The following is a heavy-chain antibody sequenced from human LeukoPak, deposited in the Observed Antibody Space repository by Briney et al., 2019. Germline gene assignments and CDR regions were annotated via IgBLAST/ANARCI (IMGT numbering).Heavy chain of an antibody. J-gene: IGHJ4*02. V-gene: IGHV3-48*02. CDR3: ARETILAVAGDF. D-gene: IGHD6-19*01. CDR2: ISSTSITM. Sequence: PGGSLRLSCAASGFTFNRNNMNWVRQAPGKGLEWVSYISSTSITMYYADSVKGRFTISRDNAKNSLYLQMNSLRDDDTAVYYCARETILAVAGDFWGQGTLVTVSS. CDR1: GFTFNRNN.